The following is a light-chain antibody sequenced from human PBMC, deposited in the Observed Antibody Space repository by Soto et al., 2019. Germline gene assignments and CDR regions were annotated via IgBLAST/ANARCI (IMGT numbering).Light chain of an antibody. V-gene: IGLV2-8*01. CDR3: RSYVGTNSYV. J-gene: IGLJ1*01. CDR1: SSDVGGYNY. Sequence: SVLTQPPSASGAPGQSGTISRTGTSSDVGGYNYVSWDQHHPGKAPKLIIYEVYKRPPGVPDRFSASKSGNTAALTVSGLQAEDEADYYCRSYVGTNSYVFGTGTKVTV. CDR2: EVY.